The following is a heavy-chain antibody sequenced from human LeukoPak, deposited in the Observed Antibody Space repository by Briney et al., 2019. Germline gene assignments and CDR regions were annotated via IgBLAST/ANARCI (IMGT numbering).Heavy chain of an antibody. CDR3: ARILRFSYNRFDP. J-gene: IGHJ5*02. V-gene: IGHV3-53*01. Sequence: GGSLRLSCAASGFTVSSSYMSWVRQAPGKGLEWVSVIYSNGNTYYADSVKGRFTISRDNSKSTVYLQMNSLRAEDTAVYYCARILRFSYNRFDPWGQGTLVTVSS. CDR1: GFTVSSSY. CDR2: IYSNGNT. D-gene: IGHD3-3*01.